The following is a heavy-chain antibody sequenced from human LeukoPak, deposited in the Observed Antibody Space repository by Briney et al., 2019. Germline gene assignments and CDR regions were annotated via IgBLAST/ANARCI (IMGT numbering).Heavy chain of an antibody. CDR3: ARGRMQYYYDSSGYYLFDY. CDR1: GGSFSGYY. CDR2: INHSGST. Sequence: SETLSLTCAVYGGSFSGYYWSWIRQPPGKGLEWIGEINHSGSTNYNPSLKSRVTISVDTSKNQFSLKLSSVTAADTAVYYCARGRMQYYYDSSGYYLFDYWGQGILVTVSS. V-gene: IGHV4-34*01. D-gene: IGHD3-22*01. J-gene: IGHJ4*02.